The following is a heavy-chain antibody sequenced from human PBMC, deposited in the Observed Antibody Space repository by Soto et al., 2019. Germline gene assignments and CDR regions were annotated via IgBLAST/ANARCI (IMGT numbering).Heavy chain of an antibody. V-gene: IGHV3-48*01. J-gene: IGHJ4*02. D-gene: IGHD4-17*01. CDR2: ISSRHTI. CDR3: ARIASYGDILFDF. CDR1: GFTFSDYN. Sequence: EVQLVESGGGSVQPGGSLRLSCAASGFTFSDYNMNWVRQAPGKGLEWVSYISSRHTIYYADSVKGRFTISRDNAKNSLYLQINGLRAEDTAVYYCARIASYGDILFDFWGQGMLVTVSS.